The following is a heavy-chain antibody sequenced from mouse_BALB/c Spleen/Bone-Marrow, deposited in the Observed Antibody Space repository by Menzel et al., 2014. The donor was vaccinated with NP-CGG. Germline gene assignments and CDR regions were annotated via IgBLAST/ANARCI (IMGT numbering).Heavy chain of an antibody. D-gene: IGHD2-4*01. J-gene: IGHJ4*01. CDR1: GYSFTGYY. Sequence: LVKTGASVKISCKASGYSFTGYYMHWVKQSHGKSLEWIGYISCYNGATRYNQKFKGKATFTVDTSSSTAHMQFNSLTSEDSAVYFCARGGTMISTDAMDYWGQGTSVTASS. V-gene: IGHV1S34*01. CDR3: ARGGTMISTDAMDY. CDR2: ISCYNGAT.